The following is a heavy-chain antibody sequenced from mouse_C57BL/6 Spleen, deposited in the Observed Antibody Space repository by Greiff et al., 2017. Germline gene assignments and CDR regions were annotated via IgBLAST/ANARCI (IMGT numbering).Heavy chain of an antibody. CDR2: IDPSDSYT. CDR3: ARQRYDGSSLYYFDY. D-gene: IGHD1-1*01. CDR1: GYTFTSYW. V-gene: IGHV1-50*01. J-gene: IGHJ2*01. Sequence: QVQLQQPGAELVKPGASVKLSCKASGYTFTSYWMQWVKQRPGQGLEWIGEIDPSDSYTNYNQKFKGKATLTVDTSSSTAYMQLSSLTSEDSAVYYCARQRYDGSSLYYFDYWGQGTTLTVSS.